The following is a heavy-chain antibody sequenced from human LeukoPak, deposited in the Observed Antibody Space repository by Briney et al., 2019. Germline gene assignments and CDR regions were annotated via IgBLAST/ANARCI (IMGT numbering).Heavy chain of an antibody. Sequence: ASVKVSCKASGYTFTGYYMHWVRQAPGQGLEWMGWINPNSGGTNYAQKFQGRVTMTRDTSISTAYMELSRLRSDDTAVYYCARRRPDYGDAFDIWGQGTMVTVSS. V-gene: IGHV1-2*02. CDR3: ARRRPDYGDAFDI. CDR1: GYTFTGYY. CDR2: INPNSGGT. D-gene: IGHD4-17*01. J-gene: IGHJ3*02.